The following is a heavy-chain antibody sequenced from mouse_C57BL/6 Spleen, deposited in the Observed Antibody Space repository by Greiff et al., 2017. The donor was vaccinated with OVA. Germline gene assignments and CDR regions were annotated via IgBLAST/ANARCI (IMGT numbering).Heavy chain of an antibody. CDR3: ASIYYGSSVDY. CDR2: ISYDGSN. V-gene: IGHV3-6*01. D-gene: IGHD1-1*01. CDR1: GYSITSGYY. J-gene: IGHJ2*01. Sequence: EVQLVESGPGLVKPSQSLSLTCSVTGYSITSGYYWNWIRQFPGNKLKWMGYISYDGSNNYNPSLKNRTSITRDTSKNQFFLKLNSVTTEDTATYYCASIYYGSSVDYWGQGTTLTVSS.